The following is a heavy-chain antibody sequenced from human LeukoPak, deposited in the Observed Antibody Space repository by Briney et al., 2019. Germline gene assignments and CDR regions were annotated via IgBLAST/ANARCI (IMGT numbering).Heavy chain of an antibody. CDR2: ISSSSSYI. D-gene: IGHD3/OR15-3a*01. Sequence: GGSLRLSCAASGYTFSHYTMNWVRQAPGKGLEWVSSISSSSSYIYYPDSLKGRFTISRDNAKNSLYLQMNSLRAEDTAVYYCAREGLTGLWYDFWGQGTLVIDSS. J-gene: IGHJ4*02. CDR3: AREGLTGLWYDF. V-gene: IGHV3-21*01. CDR1: GYTFSHYT.